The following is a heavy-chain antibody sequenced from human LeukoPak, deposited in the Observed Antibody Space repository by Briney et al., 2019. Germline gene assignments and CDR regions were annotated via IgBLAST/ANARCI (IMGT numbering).Heavy chain of an antibody. V-gene: IGHV3-20*04. CDR2: INWNGGST. J-gene: IGHJ4*02. CDR3: ARSGGYYDSSGSDY. Sequence: GGSLRLSCAASGFTFDDYGMSWVRQAPGKGLEWVSGINWNGGSTGYADSVKGRFTISRDNAKNSLYLQMNSLRAEVTALYYCARSGGYYDSSGSDYWGQGTLVTVSS. CDR1: GFTFDDYG. D-gene: IGHD3-22*01.